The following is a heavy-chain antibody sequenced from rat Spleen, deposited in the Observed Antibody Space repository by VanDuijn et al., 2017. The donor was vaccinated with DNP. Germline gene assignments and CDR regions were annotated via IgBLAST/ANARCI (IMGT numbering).Heavy chain of an antibody. CDR3: TRERRITVATTDYFDY. D-gene: IGHD1-3*01. CDR1: GFIFSNYD. V-gene: IGHV5-25*01. J-gene: IGHJ2*01. CDR2: ISNGGGNT. Sequence: EVQLVESGGGSVQPGRSLKLSCAASGFIFSNYDMAWVRQAPTKGLEWVASISNGGGNTYYRDSVKGRFTISRDNAKSTLYLQMNSLRSEDTATYHCTRERRITVATTDYFDYWGQGVMVTVSS.